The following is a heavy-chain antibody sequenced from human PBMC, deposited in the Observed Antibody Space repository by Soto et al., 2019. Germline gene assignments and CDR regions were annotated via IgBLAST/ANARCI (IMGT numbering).Heavy chain of an antibody. D-gene: IGHD1-26*01. CDR3: AIVGQGAWYFDL. Sequence: EVQLVESGGGLVQPGGSLRLSCAASGFSFSSYWMHWVRQAPGKGLVLVSRIKTDGRTTNYADSVKGRFTVSRDNAENTLYLQMTSLRTEDTAVYYCAIVGQGAWYFDLWGRGTLVTVSS. J-gene: IGHJ2*01. CDR2: IKTDGRTT. CDR1: GFSFSSYW. V-gene: IGHV3-74*01.